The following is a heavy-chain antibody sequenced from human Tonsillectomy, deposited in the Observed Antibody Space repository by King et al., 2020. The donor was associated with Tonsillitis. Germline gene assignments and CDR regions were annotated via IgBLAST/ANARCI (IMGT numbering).Heavy chain of an antibody. CDR1: GFTFSSYA. CDR2: MSGSGGST. Sequence: VQLVESGGGLVQPGGSLRLSCAASGFTFSSYAMSWVRQAPGKGLEWVSAMSGSGGSTYYADSVKGRFTISRDNSKNTLYLQRNSLRAEDTAVYYCAKDPRYSGSYPDYWGQGTLVTVSS. CDR3: AKDPRYSGSYPDY. D-gene: IGHD1-26*01. J-gene: IGHJ4*02. V-gene: IGHV3-23*04.